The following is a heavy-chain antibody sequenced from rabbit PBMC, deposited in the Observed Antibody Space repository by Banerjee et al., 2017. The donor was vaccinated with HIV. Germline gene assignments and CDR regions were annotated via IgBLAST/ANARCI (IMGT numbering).Heavy chain of an antibody. D-gene: IGHD1-1*01. CDR3: ARCSGSYCKL. Sequence: EESGGGLVKPEGSLTLTCTASGFSFSSSYWICWVRQAPGKGLEWIACIYTGSSGSTYYASWAKGRFTISKTSSTTVTLQMTSLTAADTATYFCARCSGSYCKLWGPGTLVT. CDR2: IYTGSSGST. J-gene: IGHJ4*01. V-gene: IGHV1S45*01. CDR1: GFSFSSSYW.